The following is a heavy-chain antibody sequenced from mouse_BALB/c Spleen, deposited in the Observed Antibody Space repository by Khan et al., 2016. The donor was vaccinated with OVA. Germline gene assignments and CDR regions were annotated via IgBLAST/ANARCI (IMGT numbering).Heavy chain of an antibody. CDR2: IWGEGST. V-gene: IGHV2-3*01. CDR3: AKGGTDFGGYFDV. CDR1: GFSFTNYG. D-gene: IGHD4-1*01. Sequence: QVQLKQSGPGLVAPSQSLSITCTVSGFSFTNYGVSWVRQPPGKGLEWLGIIWGEGSTNYHSALISRLSISKDDSRSQVFLKLNSLQTDDTATYXCAKGGTDFGGYFDVGGAGTTVTVSS. J-gene: IGHJ1*01.